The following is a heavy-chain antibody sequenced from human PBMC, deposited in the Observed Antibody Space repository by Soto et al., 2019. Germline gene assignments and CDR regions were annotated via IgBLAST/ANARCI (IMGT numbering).Heavy chain of an antibody. CDR3: ARVSVPAGYCSGGSCYAPDS. Sequence: YAVQVSCKASGGTFSSYAISWVRQAPGQGLEWMGGIIPIFGTANYAQKFQGRVTITADESTSTAYMELSSLRSEDTAVYYCARVSVPAGYCSGGSCYAPDSWCNGSLV. V-gene: IGHV1-69*13. CDR2: IIPIFGTA. J-gene: IGHJ5*01. CDR1: GGTFSSYA. D-gene: IGHD2-15*01.